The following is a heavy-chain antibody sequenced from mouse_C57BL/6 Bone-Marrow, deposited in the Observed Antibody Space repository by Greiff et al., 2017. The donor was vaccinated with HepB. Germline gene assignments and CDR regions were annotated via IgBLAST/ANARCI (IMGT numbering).Heavy chain of an antibody. J-gene: IGHJ3*01. Sequence: EVQLQQSGPELVKPGASVKISCKASGYTFTDYYMNWVKQSHGKSLEWIGDINPNNGGTSYNQKFKGKATLTVDKSSSTAYMERRSLTSEDSAVYYCARYGWYPFAYWGQGTLVTVSA. D-gene: IGHD2-1*01. CDR1: GYTFTDYY. CDR3: ARYGWYPFAY. V-gene: IGHV1-26*01. CDR2: INPNNGGT.